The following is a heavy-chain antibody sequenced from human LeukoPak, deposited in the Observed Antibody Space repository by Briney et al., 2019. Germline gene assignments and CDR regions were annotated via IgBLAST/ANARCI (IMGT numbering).Heavy chain of an antibody. CDR3: ASSYYGSGSYYSYYGMDV. CDR2: INSDGSST. V-gene: IGHV3-74*01. Sequence: GGSLRLSCAAAGVTFISYWMHWVRHAPGKGLVWVSRINSDGSSTSYADSVKGRFTISRDNAKNTLYLQMNSLRAEDTAVYYCASSYYGSGSYYSYYGMDVWGKGTTVTVSS. D-gene: IGHD3-10*01. CDR1: GVTFISYW. J-gene: IGHJ6*04.